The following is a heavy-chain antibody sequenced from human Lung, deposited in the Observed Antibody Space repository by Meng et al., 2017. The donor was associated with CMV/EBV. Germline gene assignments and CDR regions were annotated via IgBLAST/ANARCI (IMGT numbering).Heavy chain of an antibody. CDR1: GFTFSTYS. Sequence: GGSLRLSCAASGFTFSTYSMNWVRQAPGKGLEWVSSISSSSSYIYYVDSVKGRFTISRDNAKNSLYLQMNSLRAEDTAVYYCARSDAYRSSWYGDYWGQGTLVTGSS. V-gene: IGHV3-21*01. D-gene: IGHD6-13*01. J-gene: IGHJ4*02. CDR2: ISSSSSYI. CDR3: ARSDAYRSSWYGDY.